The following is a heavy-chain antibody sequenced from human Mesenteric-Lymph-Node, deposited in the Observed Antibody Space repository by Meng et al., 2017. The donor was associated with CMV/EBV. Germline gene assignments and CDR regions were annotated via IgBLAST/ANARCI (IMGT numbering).Heavy chain of an antibody. D-gene: IGHD3-16*01. Sequence: GGSLRLSCAASGFTFRSYAMNWVRQAPGKGLEWVSIIYSDDSSTYYADSVKGRFTISRDNSKSTLYLQMNSLSGEDTAVYYCAREQVLHSGGVYVCGVGVWGQGTTVTVSS. J-gene: IGHJ6*02. CDR3: AREQVLHSGGVYVCGVGV. CDR2: IYSDDSST. CDR1: GFTFRSYA. V-gene: IGHV3-23*03.